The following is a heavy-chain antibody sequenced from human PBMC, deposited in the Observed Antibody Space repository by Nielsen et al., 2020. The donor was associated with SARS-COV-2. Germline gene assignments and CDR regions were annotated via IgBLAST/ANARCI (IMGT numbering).Heavy chain of an antibody. V-gene: IGHV3-23*01. CDR1: GFSFSNYA. J-gene: IGHJ4*02. D-gene: IGHD5-18*01. CDR3: AKSDGGYSYGYPDY. Sequence: GESLKISCAASGFSFSNYAMNWVRHAPGKGLEWVSAISGRGGNTIYADSVKGRFTISRDNSKSTLYLQMNSLSAEGTAIYYCAKSDGGYSYGYPDYWGQGTLVTVSS. CDR2: ISGRGGNT.